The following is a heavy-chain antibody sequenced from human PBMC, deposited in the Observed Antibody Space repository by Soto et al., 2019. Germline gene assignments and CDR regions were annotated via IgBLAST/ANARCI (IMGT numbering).Heavy chain of an antibody. V-gene: IGHV5-51*01. J-gene: IGHJ4*01. Sequence: HGASLKISCKGSGYSFTSYWIGWVRQMPGKGLEWMGIIYPGDSDTRNSPSFQGQITISADKSISTAYLQWSSLKASDTAMYYCARSSVYYDFWSGYLGYWGRGTLVTVSS. CDR3: ARSSVYYDFWSGYLGY. CDR1: GYSFTSYW. CDR2: IYPGDSDT. D-gene: IGHD3-3*01.